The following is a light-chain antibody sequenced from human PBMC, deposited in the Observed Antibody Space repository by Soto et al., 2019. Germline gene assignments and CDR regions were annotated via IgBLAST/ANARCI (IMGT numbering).Light chain of an antibody. CDR1: QSLNDW. J-gene: IGKJ1*01. V-gene: IGKV1-5*03. Sequence: DIQVTQSPSTLSASVGDRVTITCRASQSLNDWLAWYQQKPGKAPKLLIYKASGLESGVPSRFSGSGSGTEFTLTISRLQPDDFATYYCQQYNGYPWTFGKGTKVQLK. CDR2: KAS. CDR3: QQYNGYPWT.